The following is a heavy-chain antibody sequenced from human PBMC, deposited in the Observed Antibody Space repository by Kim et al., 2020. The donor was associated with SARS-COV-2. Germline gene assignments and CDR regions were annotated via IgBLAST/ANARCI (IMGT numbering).Heavy chain of an antibody. J-gene: IGHJ5*02. Sequence: SLKSRVTISVDASKNQLSLKLTSVTAADTAVYYCARYGTYGSGSGQPFDPWGQGTLVTVSS. D-gene: IGHD3-10*01. CDR3: ARYGTYGSGSGQPFDP. V-gene: IGHV4-59*01.